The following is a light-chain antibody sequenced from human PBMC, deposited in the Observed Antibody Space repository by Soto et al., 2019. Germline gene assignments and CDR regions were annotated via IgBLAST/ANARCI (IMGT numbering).Light chain of an antibody. CDR1: QGISSY. Sequence: DIQLTQSPSFLSASVGDRVTMTCRASQGISSYLAWYQQKPRKAAKLLIYAASTLQSGDPSRFSGSGSGTEFTLTISRLQPEDFATYYCQQLNSYAITFGQGTRLEIK. CDR2: AAS. CDR3: QQLNSYAIT. V-gene: IGKV1-9*01. J-gene: IGKJ5*01.